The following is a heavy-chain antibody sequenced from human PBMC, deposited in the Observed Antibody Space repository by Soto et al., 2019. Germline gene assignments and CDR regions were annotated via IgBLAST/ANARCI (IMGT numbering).Heavy chain of an antibody. V-gene: IGHV1-18*01. CDR2: ISAYNGNT. J-gene: IGHJ4*02. Sequence: QVKLVQSGTEVKKPGASMKVSCKASGYSFATSGISWVRQAPGQGLEWMGWISAYNGNTNYDQKLQDRIIMTKDTSTSTAYLELRSLRSDDTAVYYCARAGQYYDSSGYADWGQGTLVTVSS. CDR3: ARAGQYYDSSGYAD. CDR1: GYSFATSG. D-gene: IGHD3-22*01.